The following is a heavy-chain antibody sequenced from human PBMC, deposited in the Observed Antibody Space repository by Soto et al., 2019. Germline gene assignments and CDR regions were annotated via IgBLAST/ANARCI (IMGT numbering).Heavy chain of an antibody. D-gene: IGHD6-13*01. CDR2: ISYSGTT. Sequence: SETLSLTCTVSGDSISSNNNYWSWIRQPPGEGLEWIGFISYSGTTSYSPSLKSRVAISLDTSKNQFSLSLSSVTAADTAVYYCAAALSGTGAFDFWGQGTMVTVSS. J-gene: IGHJ3*01. CDR3: AAALSGTGAFDF. CDR1: GDSISSNNNY. V-gene: IGHV4-30-4*01.